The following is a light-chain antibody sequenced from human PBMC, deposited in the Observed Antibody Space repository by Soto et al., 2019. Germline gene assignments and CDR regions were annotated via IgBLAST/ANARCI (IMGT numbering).Light chain of an antibody. CDR1: QSVSSSY. CDR3: HQYGSSPYT. Sequence: EIVLTQSPATLSLSPGERATLSCWASQSVSSSYLAWYQQKPGLAPRLLIYDASSRATGIPDRFSGSGSGTAFTLTISRLEPEDFAVYYCHQYGSSPYTFGQGTKLEIK. V-gene: IGKV3D-20*01. J-gene: IGKJ2*01. CDR2: DAS.